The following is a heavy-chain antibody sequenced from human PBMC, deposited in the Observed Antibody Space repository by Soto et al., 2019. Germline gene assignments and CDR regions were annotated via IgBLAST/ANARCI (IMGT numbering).Heavy chain of an antibody. V-gene: IGHV1-18*01. CDR2: INAYNGNT. Sequence: ASLKVSCKASGYTFTSYYMHWVRQAPGQRLEWMGRINAYNGNTNYAQKFQGRVTMTTDTSTSTAYMELRSLRSDDTAVYYCARLAPYSSSLRIPHYYYGMDVWGQGTTVTVSS. CDR3: ARLAPYSSSLRIPHYYYGMDV. D-gene: IGHD6-13*01. CDR1: GYTFTSYY. J-gene: IGHJ6*02.